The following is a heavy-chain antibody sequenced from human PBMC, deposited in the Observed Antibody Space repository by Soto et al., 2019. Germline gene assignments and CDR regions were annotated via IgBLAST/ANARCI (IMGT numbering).Heavy chain of an antibody. J-gene: IGHJ4*02. CDR3: ARWLPYGGYGDFFDK. V-gene: IGHV3-11*06. D-gene: IGHD5-12*01. CDR1: GFNFNGYY. CDR2: ISSLNHYD. Sequence: GGSLRLSSAASGFNFNGYYMSWIRQAPGKGLEYIAYISSLNHYDNYADSVKGRFTISIDNAKNSLQLQMSSLRSGDTAVYYCARWLPYGGYGDFFDKCGQGALVTVSS.